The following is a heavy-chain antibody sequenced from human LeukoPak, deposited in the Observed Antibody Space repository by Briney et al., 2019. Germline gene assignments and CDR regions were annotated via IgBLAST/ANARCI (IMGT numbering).Heavy chain of an antibody. D-gene: IGHD3-9*01. J-gene: IGHJ3*01. V-gene: IGHV4-4*07. Sequence: SETLSLTCTVSGGSISSYYWSWIRQPAGKGLEWIGRIYSSGSTNYNPSLKSRVTMSVDTSKNQFSLKMTSVTAADTAIYYCARVTTIHPDWSPDAFDVWSQGTMVTVSS. CDR3: ARVTTIHPDWSPDAFDV. CDR2: IYSSGST. CDR1: GGSISSYY.